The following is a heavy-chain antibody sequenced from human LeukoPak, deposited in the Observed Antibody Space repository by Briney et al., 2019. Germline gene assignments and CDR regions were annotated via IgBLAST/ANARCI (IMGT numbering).Heavy chain of an antibody. CDR1: GFTFSSYA. Sequence: PGGSLRLSCAASGFTFSSYAMSWVRQAPGKGLEWVSAVSGSGGSTYYADSVKGRFTISRDNSKNTLYLQMNSLRAEDTAVYYCAKDPKQWLKYYFDYWGQGTLVTVSS. J-gene: IGHJ4*02. CDR3: AKDPKQWLKYYFDY. CDR2: VSGSGGST. D-gene: IGHD6-19*01. V-gene: IGHV3-23*01.